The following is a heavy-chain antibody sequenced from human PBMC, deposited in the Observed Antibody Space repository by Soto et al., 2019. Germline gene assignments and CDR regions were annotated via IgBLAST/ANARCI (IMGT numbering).Heavy chain of an antibody. V-gene: IGHV3-15*01. CDR2: IKSKSDGETA. J-gene: IGHJ4*02. D-gene: IGHD5-18*01. Sequence: GGSLRLSCAASGLTFSNVWMTWVRQAPGKGLEWVGRIKSKSDGETADVAAPVKARFTISRDDSTHTVFLELNSLKSEDTEQYYCAITAMINQYSSTSFESWCRGTQVTVSA. CDR1: GLTFSNVW. CDR3: AITAMINQYSSTSFES.